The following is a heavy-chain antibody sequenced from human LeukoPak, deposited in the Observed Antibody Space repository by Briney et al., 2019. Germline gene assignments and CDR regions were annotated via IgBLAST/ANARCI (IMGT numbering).Heavy chain of an antibody. D-gene: IGHD3-10*01. V-gene: IGHV4-31*03. CDR3: ARVLVSGRVWYFDY. CDR1: GGSISSGGYY. Sequence: TPSETLSLTCTVSGGSISSGGYYWSWIRQHPGKGLEWIGYIYYSGSNYYNPSLKSRVTISVDTSKNQFSLKLSSVTAADTAVYYCARVLVSGRVWYFDYWGQGTLVTASS. CDR2: IYYSGSN. J-gene: IGHJ4*02.